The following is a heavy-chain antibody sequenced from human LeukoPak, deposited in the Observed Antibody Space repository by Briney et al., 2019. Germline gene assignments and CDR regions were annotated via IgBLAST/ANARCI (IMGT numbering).Heavy chain of an antibody. CDR3: ARLYNWNDDWFDP. CDR1: GGSISSSSYY. J-gene: IGHJ5*02. V-gene: IGHV4-39*01. CDR2: IYYSGST. Sequence: PSETLSLTCTVSGGSISSSSYYWGWIRQPPGKGLEWIGSIYYSGSTYYNPSLKSRVTISVDTSKNQFSLKLSSVTAADTAVYYCARLYNWNDDWFDPWGQGTLVTVSS. D-gene: IGHD1-1*01.